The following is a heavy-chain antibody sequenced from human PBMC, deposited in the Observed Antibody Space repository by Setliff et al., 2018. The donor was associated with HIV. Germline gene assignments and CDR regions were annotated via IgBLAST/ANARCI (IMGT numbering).Heavy chain of an antibody. V-gene: IGHV3-7*03. CDR2: IKEDGSEK. Sequence: PGGSLRLSCVASGFSFSGYWMSWVRQGPGKGLEWVADIKEDGSEKQYMDSVKGRFTISRDNAKNSLYLQMNSLRVEDMAVYYCARDISLGILYTTPDYWGQGTLVTVSS. J-gene: IGHJ4*02. D-gene: IGHD2-15*01. CDR1: GFSFSGYW. CDR3: ARDISLGILYTTPDY.